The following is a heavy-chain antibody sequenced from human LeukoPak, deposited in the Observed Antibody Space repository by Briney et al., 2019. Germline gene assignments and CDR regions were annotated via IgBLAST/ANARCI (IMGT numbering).Heavy chain of an antibody. D-gene: IGHD6-13*01. CDR2: ITGYGAT. Sequence: GGSLRLSCVASGFTFSSYTMNWVRQAPGTGLQWVSTITGYGATFYADSVRGRFTIFRDTSMNTLFLQMNSLGAEDTAVYYRAKGAAAGKVDWFDPWGQGTLVTVSS. CDR3: AKGAAAGKVDWFDP. CDR1: GFTFSSYT. J-gene: IGHJ5*02. V-gene: IGHV3-23*01.